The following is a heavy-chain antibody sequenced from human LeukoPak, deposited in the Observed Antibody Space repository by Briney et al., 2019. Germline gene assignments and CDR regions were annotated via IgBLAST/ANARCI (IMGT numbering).Heavy chain of an antibody. CDR3: AKSRSGSANWALQIFDN. CDR2: ISGSGGST. V-gene: IGHV3-23*01. J-gene: IGHJ4*02. Sequence: GGSLRLSCAASGFTFSSYAMSWVRQAPGKGLEGVSAISGSGGSTYYADSMKGRFTISRDNSNNSLFVQMNSLRAEDTAVYFCAKSRSGSANWALQIFDNWGQGTLVTVSS. CDR1: GFTFSSYA. D-gene: IGHD1-1*01.